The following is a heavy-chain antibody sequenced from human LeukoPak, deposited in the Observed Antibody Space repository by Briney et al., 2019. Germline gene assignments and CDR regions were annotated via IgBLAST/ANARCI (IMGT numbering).Heavy chain of an antibody. V-gene: IGHV3-7*04. J-gene: IGHJ4*02. D-gene: IGHD3-10*01. CDR3: SGGSRFVDY. CDR2: IKEDGSEK. CDR1: GFTFSSYA. Sequence: PGGSLRLSCAASGFTFSSYAMHWVRQAPGKGLEWVANIKEDGSEKYYVDSVKGRFTISRDNAKDSLYLQMNSLRAEDTAVYYCSGGSRFVDYWGQGTLVTVSS.